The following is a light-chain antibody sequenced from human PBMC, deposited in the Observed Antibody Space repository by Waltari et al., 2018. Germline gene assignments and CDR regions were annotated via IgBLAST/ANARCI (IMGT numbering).Light chain of an antibody. Sequence: EIVLTQSPATLSLFPGERATLSCRASQSVSGDLAWYQQKPGQAPRLLIYDTSNRATGIPARFSGGGSGTDFTLTISSLEPEDFVVYYCQQRSSWPRTFGQGTKVEIK. CDR2: DTS. CDR1: QSVSGD. CDR3: QQRSSWPRT. V-gene: IGKV3-11*01. J-gene: IGKJ1*01.